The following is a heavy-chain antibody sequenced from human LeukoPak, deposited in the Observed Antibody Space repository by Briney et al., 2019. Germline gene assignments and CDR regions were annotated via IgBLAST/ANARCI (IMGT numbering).Heavy chain of an antibody. CDR3: ARHGGDWVFDY. Sequence: SETLSPTCTVSGGSISSYHWSWIRQPPGKGLEWIGYIYYSGSTNYNPSLKSRVTISVDTSKNQFSLKLSSVTVADTAVYYCARHGGDWVFDYWGQGTLVTVSS. J-gene: IGHJ4*02. D-gene: IGHD2-21*02. V-gene: IGHV4-59*08. CDR1: GGSISSYH. CDR2: IYYSGST.